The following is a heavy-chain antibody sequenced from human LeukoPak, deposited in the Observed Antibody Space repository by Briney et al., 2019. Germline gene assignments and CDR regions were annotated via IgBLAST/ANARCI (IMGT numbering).Heavy chain of an antibody. Sequence: PGGSLRLSCAASGFTFDYHYINWVRQAPGKGLEWVANINQDGSEKYYVDSVKGRFTISRDNAKNSLYLQMNSLRAEDTAVYYCARAMEQWLVPGGFDYWGQGTLVTVSS. CDR3: ARAMEQWLVPGGFDY. CDR1: GFTFDYHY. J-gene: IGHJ4*02. V-gene: IGHV3-7*01. CDR2: INQDGSEK. D-gene: IGHD6-19*01.